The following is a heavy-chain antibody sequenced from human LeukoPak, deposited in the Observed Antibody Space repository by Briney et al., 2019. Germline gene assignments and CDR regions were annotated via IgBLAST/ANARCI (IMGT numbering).Heavy chain of an antibody. V-gene: IGHV1-2*02. CDR1: GYTFTGNF. J-gene: IGHJ6*03. CDR3: ARGTPENYYYYYMDV. CDR2: INPNSGGT. Sequence: ASVKVSCKASGYTFTGNFMHWVRQAPGQGLEWMGWINPNSGGTNYAQKFQGRVTMTRDTSISTAYMELSSLRSEDTAVYYCARGTPENYYYYYMDVWGKGTTVTVSS.